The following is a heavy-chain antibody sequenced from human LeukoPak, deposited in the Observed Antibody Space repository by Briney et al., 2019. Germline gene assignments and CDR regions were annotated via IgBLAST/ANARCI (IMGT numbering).Heavy chain of an antibody. CDR2: IWYDGSNK. CDR3: ARDREAYYYMDV. Sequence: GGSLRLSCAASGFTFSSYGMHWVRQAPGKGLEWVAVIWYDGSNKYYADSVKGRFTISRDNSKNTLYLQMNSLRAEDTAVYYCARDREAYYYMDVWGKGTTVTVSS. J-gene: IGHJ6*03. V-gene: IGHV3-33*01. CDR1: GFTFSSYG.